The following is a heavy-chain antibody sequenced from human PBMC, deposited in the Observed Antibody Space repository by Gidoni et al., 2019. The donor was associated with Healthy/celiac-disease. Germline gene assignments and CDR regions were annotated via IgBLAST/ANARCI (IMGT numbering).Heavy chain of an antibody. D-gene: IGHD4-17*01. CDR1: GGSLSSGGYS. Sequence: QVQLQESGPGLVKPSQTLSLTCPVSGGSLSSGGYSWSWIRQPPGKGLEWIGYIYYSGSTYYNPSLKSRVTISVDTSKNQFSLKLSSVTAADTAVYYCARMDTVTSYYFDYWGQGTLVTVSS. J-gene: IGHJ4*02. CDR3: ARMDTVTSYYFDY. V-gene: IGHV4-30-4*07. CDR2: IYYSGST.